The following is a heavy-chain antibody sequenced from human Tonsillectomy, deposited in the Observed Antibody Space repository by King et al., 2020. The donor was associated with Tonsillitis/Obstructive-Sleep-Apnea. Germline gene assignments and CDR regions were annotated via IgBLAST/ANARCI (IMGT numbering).Heavy chain of an antibody. CDR3: AREGEYCSSTSCPFDP. V-gene: IGHV1-69*10. CDR2: IIPILGIA. CDR1: GGTFSSYA. Sequence: VQLVESGAEVKKPGSSVKVSCKASGGTFSSYAISWVRQAPGQGLEWMGGIIPILGIANYAQKFQGRVTITADKSTSTAYMGLSSLRSEDTPLYYCAREGEYCSSTSCPFDPWGQGTLVTVSS. J-gene: IGHJ5*02. D-gene: IGHD2-2*01.